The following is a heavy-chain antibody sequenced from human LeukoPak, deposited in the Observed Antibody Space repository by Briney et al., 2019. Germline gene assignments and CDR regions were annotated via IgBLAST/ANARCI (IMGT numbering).Heavy chain of an antibody. CDR1: RFTFSNYW. D-gene: IGHD3-10*01. J-gene: IGHJ4*02. CDR2: INQDGTEK. Sequence: HTGGSLRLSCVASRFTFSNYWMTWVRQAPGKGLERVANINQDGTEKYYVNSVKGRFTISRDNAKNSLDLQMNSLRVEDTGIYYCVKVAKYYYGSETYYFFEHWGQGTPVTASS. CDR3: VKVAKYYYGSETYYFFEH. V-gene: IGHV3-7*01.